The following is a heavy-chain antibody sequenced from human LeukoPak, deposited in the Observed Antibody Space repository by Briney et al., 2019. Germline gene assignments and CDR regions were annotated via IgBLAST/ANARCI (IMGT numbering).Heavy chain of an antibody. CDR2: INPNSGGT. CDR1: GYTFTSYD. J-gene: IGHJ5*02. V-gene: IGHV1-2*02. Sequence: ASVKVSCKASGYTFTSYDINWVRQATGQGLEWMGWINPNSGGTNYAQKFQGRVTMTRDTSISTAYMELSRLRSDDTAVYYCARERDYYDSSGYKPWGQGTLVTVSS. D-gene: IGHD3-22*01. CDR3: ARERDYYDSSGYKP.